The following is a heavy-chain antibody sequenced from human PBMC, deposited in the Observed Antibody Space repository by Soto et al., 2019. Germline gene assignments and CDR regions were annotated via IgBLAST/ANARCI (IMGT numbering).Heavy chain of an antibody. CDR2: IYWDDDK. CDR1: GFSLSTSGVG. Sequence: QITLKESGPTLVKPTQTLTLTCTFSGFSLSTSGVGVGWIRQPPGKALEWLALIYWDDDKRYSPSLKSRLTITKDTSKNQVVLTMTNMDHVDPATYYGAHTEDSGYDSLPDYWGQGTLVTVSS. CDR3: AHTEDSGYDSLPDY. V-gene: IGHV2-5*02. J-gene: IGHJ4*02. D-gene: IGHD5-12*01.